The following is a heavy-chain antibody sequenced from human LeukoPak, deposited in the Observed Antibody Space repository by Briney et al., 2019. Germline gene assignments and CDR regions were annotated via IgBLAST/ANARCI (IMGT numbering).Heavy chain of an antibody. CDR3: ARDLYYYDSTGSPPDY. D-gene: IGHD3-22*01. Sequence: GASVKVSCKASGYTFTRYDINWVRQAPGQGLEWMGWISAYNGNTNYPQKFQGRVTMTTDTSTTTAYMELRSLRSDDTAVYYCARDLYYYDSTGSPPDYWGQGTLVTVSS. CDR1: GYTFTRYD. CDR2: ISAYNGNT. J-gene: IGHJ4*02. V-gene: IGHV1-18*01.